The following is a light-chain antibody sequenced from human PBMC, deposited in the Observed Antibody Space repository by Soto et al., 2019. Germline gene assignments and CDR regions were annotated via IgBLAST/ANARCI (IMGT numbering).Light chain of an antibody. J-gene: IGKJ3*01. Sequence: DLQMTQSPSTLSASLGDRVTITCRASQSISSWLAWYQQKPGKAPKLLIYKASSLESGVPSRFSGSGSGTEFTLTISSLQPDDSATYYCQQYYRLVTFGPGTKVEIK. V-gene: IGKV1-5*03. CDR1: QSISSW. CDR3: QQYYRLVT. CDR2: KAS.